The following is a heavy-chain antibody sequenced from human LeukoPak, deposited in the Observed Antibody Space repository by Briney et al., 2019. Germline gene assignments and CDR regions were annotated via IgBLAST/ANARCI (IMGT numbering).Heavy chain of an antibody. CDR2: ISVYNGKT. CDR3: ARDGNYLDY. J-gene: IGHJ4*02. V-gene: IGHV1-18*04. Sequence: SGNFSCEPTGNTVESDDITGVGERPVKKLERLGWISVYNGKTNHSEKFQGRVTMSRDTSTTTAFLEVKSLRSDDTAVYYCARDGNYLDYWGQGTLDIGSS. CDR1: GNTVESDD.